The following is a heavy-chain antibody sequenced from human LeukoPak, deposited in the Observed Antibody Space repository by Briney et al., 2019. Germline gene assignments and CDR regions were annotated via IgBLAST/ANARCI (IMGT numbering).Heavy chain of an antibody. CDR3: ARSGCSAGSCYSQTVRFDS. V-gene: IGHV1-18*01. Sequence: GASVKVSCKASGGTFSSYAISWVRQAPGQGLEWMAWISAYNGNTDYAQKFQGRVTVTADTSTSTAYMELRSLRSDDTAVYYCARSGCSAGSCYSQTVRFDSWGQGTLVTVSS. CDR2: ISAYNGNT. J-gene: IGHJ4*02. D-gene: IGHD2-15*01. CDR1: GGTFSSYA.